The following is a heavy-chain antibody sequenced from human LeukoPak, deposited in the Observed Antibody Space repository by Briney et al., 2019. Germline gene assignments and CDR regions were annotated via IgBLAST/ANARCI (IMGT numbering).Heavy chain of an antibody. D-gene: IGHD2-15*01. J-gene: IGHJ4*02. V-gene: IGHV3-23*01. CDR1: GVRFSSDA. CDR3: AKLTGYCSGGSCYGYIDY. CDR2: VSGSGGST. Sequence: GGSLRLSCAASGVRFSSDAMSWGRQAPARGREGVSAVSGSGGSTYYADSVKGRFTISRDNSKNTLYLQMTSLRDDDTGVYYCAKLTGYCSGGSCYGYIDYWPQGTLVTVSS.